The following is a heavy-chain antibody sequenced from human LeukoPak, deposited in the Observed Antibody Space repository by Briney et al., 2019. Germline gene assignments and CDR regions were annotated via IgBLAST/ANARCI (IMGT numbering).Heavy chain of an antibody. D-gene: IGHD1-14*01. CDR3: ATEKVRTGSAFDF. CDR2: INGDGRNI. V-gene: IGHV3-74*01. CDR1: GFTFSSYW. J-gene: IGHJ3*01. Sequence: GGSLRLSCVASGFTFSSYWMHWVRQDPRKGLVWVSRINGDGRNINYADSVRGRFTISRDNAKNTLYLQMNSVKDEDTSVYYCATEKVRTGSAFDFWGQGTMVIVSA.